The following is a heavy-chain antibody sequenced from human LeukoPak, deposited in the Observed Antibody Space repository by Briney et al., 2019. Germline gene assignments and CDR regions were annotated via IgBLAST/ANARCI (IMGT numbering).Heavy chain of an antibody. CDR2: IYYSGST. CDR3: ARDRDSSSWYYFDY. V-gene: IGHV4-39*07. D-gene: IGHD6-13*01. CDR1: GGSISSSSYY. Sequence: SETLSLTCTVSGGSISSSSYYWGWIRQPPGKGLEWIGSIYYSGSTYYNPSLKSRVTISVDTSKNQFSLKLSSVTAADTAVYYCARDRDSSSWYYFDYWGQGTLVTVSS. J-gene: IGHJ4*02.